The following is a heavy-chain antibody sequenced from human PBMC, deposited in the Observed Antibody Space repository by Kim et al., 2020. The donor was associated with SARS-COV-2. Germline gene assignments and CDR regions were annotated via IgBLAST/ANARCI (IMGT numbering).Heavy chain of an antibody. J-gene: IGHJ4*02. V-gene: IGHV4-61*07. CDR3: ARHTPTYYDILTGSWGFDY. D-gene: IGHD3-9*01. Sequence: SRVTISVDTSKNQFSLKLSSVTAADTAVYYCARHTPTYYDILTGSWGFDYWGQGTLVTVSS.